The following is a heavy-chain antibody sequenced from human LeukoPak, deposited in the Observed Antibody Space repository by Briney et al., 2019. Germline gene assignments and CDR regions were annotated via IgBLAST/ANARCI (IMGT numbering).Heavy chain of an antibody. CDR2: IRFDGSSK. CDR1: GFTFSNYA. V-gene: IGHV3-30*02. CDR3: AKDFRWKLPTDDY. J-gene: IGHJ4*02. D-gene: IGHD4-23*01. Sequence: GGSLRLSCAASGFTFSNYALHWVRQPPGKGLEWVAFIRFDGSSKYYGDSVKGRFTISRDNSKNTLYLQMNSLRPEDTAVYYCAKDFRWKLPTDDYWGQGTLVTVSS.